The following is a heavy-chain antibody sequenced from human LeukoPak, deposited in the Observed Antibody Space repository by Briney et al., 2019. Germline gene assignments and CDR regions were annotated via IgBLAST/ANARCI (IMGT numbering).Heavy chain of an antibody. Sequence: GASVKVSCKASGYTFTSYAMNWVRQAPGQGLEWMGWINTNTGNPTYAQGFTGRFVFSLDTSVSTAYLQISSLKAEDTAVYYCARGPRIAAAEVTTKKGYFQHWGQGTLVTVSS. D-gene: IGHD6-13*01. CDR3: ARGPRIAAAEVTTKKGYFQH. CDR2: INTNTGNP. V-gene: IGHV7-4-1*02. CDR1: GYTFTSYA. J-gene: IGHJ1*01.